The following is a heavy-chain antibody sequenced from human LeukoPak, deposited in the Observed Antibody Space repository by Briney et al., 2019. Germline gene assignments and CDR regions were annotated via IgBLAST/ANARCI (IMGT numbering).Heavy chain of an antibody. CDR1: GFTFDDYA. V-gene: IGHV3-9*01. J-gene: IGHJ5*02. D-gene: IGHD6-13*01. CDR3: AKDMFFSAAAGLFDP. CDR2: ISWNSGSI. Sequence: GGSLRLSCAASGFTFDDYAMHWVRQAPGKGLEWVSGISWNSGSIGYADPVKGRFTISRDNAKNSLYLQMNSLRAEDTALYYCAKDMFFSAAAGLFDPWGQGTLVTVSS.